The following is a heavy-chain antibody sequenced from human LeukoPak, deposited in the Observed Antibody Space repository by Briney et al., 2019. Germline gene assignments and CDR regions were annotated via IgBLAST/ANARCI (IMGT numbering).Heavy chain of an antibody. D-gene: IGHD3-22*01. Sequence: PGGSLRLSCVASGFTFSNHSMSWVRQPPGKGLEWVSSFTSMSGTIYYADSVKGRFTISRDNAKHSLYLQMNNLRADDTALYYCAKEPYYHRSAPSAFHHWGQGTLVTVSS. CDR1: GFTFSNHS. V-gene: IGHV3-21*04. J-gene: IGHJ4*02. CDR3: AKEPYYHRSAPSAFHH. CDR2: FTSMSGTI.